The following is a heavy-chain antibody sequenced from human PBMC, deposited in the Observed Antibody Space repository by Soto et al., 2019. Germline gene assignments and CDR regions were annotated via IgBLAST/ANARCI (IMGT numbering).Heavy chain of an antibody. D-gene: IGHD4-17*01. V-gene: IGHV3-74*01. Sequence: PGGSLRLSCAASGFTFNTYWMQWVRQGPGKGPEWVSRLNSDGSFTSYADSVKGRFTVSRDNAKNTVYLQMNSLRVEDTAVYYCTFFIYDYGDYAVFDFWGQGSLVPISS. J-gene: IGHJ4*02. CDR2: LNSDGSFT. CDR3: TFFIYDYGDYAVFDF. CDR1: GFTFNTYW.